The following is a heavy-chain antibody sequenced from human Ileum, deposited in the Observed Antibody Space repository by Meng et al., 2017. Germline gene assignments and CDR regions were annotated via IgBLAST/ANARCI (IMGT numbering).Heavy chain of an antibody. CDR3: AKDQRYSYGAHDAFDI. CDR2: ISGSGGST. CDR1: GFTFSSDA. V-gene: IGHV3-23*01. D-gene: IGHD5-18*01. J-gene: IGHJ3*02. Sequence: GESLKISCAASGFTFSSDAMSWVRQAPGKGLEWVSAISGSGGSTYYADSVKGRFTISRDNSKNTLYLQMNSLRAEDTAVYCCAKDQRYSYGAHDAFDIWGQGTMVTVSS.